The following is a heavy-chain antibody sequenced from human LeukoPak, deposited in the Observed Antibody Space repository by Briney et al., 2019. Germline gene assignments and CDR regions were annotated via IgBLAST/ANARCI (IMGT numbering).Heavy chain of an antibody. CDR2: ISAYNGNT. CDR3: ARDRWLSPLNYGMDV. V-gene: IGHV1-18*01. CDR1: GYTFTSYG. Sequence: EASVKVSCKASGYTFTSYGISWVRQAPGQGLEWMGWISAYNGNTNYAQKLQGRVTMTTDTSTSTAYMELRSLRPDDTAVYDCARDRWLSPLNYGMDVWGQGTTVTVSS. D-gene: IGHD6-19*01. J-gene: IGHJ6*02.